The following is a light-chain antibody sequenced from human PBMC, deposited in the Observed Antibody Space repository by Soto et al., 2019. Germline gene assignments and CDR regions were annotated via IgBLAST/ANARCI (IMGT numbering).Light chain of an antibody. CDR2: GAS. CDR1: QSVSSN. J-gene: IGKJ1*01. V-gene: IGKV3-15*01. Sequence: EIAITQAPATLSVSPGERATLSCRASQSVSSNLAWYQQKPGQAPRLLIYGASTRATGIPARFSGSGSGTEFTLTISSLQSEDFAVYYCQQYGDSPWTFGQGTKVDIK. CDR3: QQYGDSPWT.